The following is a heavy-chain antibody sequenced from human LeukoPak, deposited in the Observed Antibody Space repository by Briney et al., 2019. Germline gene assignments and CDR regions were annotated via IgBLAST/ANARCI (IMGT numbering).Heavy chain of an antibody. Sequence: GGSLRLSCAASGFTFSSYAMHWVRQAPGKGLEWVAVISHDGSNIKYADSVKGRFTISRDNSREMVYLQMNSLRIEDTAVHYCAKDWRWERLEGAFNVWGQGTMVIVSA. V-gene: IGHV3-30*04. CDR2: ISHDGSNI. CDR3: AKDWRWERLEGAFNV. D-gene: IGHD4-23*01. CDR1: GFTFSSYA. J-gene: IGHJ3*01.